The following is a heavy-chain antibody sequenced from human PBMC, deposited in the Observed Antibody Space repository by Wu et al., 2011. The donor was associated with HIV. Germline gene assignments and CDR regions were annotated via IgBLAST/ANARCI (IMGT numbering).Heavy chain of an antibody. J-gene: IGHJ6*02. CDR3: ARAFGYISSWYGVAYGLDV. Sequence: KVSCKAFWRHLQQPCYQLGATGPGQGLEWMGRIIPMFGTPNYARKFQGRVTITADESTSTAYMELSSLRSEDTAVYYCARAFGYISSWYGVAYGLDVWGQGTTVHRLL. D-gene: IGHD6-13*01. CDR1: RHLQQPC. V-gene: IGHV1-69*15. CDR2: IIPMFGTP.